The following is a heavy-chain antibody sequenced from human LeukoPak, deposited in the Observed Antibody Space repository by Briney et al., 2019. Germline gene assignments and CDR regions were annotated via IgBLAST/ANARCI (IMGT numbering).Heavy chain of an antibody. CDR2: ISSSGSTI. V-gene: IGHV3-11*04. J-gene: IGHJ3*02. D-gene: IGHD3-9*01. CDR1: GFTFSDYY. Sequence: GGSLRLSCAASGFTFSDYYMSWIRQAPGKGLEWVSYISSSGSTIKYADSVKGRFTISRDNAKNSLYLQMNSLRAEDTAVYYCARHGPLYDILTGYYKVGAFDIWGQGTMVTVSS. CDR3: ARHGPLYDILTGYYKVGAFDI.